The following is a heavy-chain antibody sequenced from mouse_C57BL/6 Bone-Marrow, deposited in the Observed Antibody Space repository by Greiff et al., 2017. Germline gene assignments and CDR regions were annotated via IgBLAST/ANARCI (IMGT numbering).Heavy chain of an antibody. CDR1: GYAFTNYL. Sequence: VQLQQSGAELVRPGTSVKVSCKASGYAFTNYLIEWVKQRPGQGLEWIGVFNPGSGGTNYNEKFKGKATLTADKSSSTAYMQLSSLTSEDAAVXFCARGVLRGDYWGQGTSVTVSS. V-gene: IGHV1-54*01. CDR3: ARGVLRGDY. CDR2: FNPGSGGT. J-gene: IGHJ4*01. D-gene: IGHD1-1*01.